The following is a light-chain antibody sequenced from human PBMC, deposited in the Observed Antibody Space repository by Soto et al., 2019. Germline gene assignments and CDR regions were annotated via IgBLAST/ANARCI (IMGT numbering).Light chain of an antibody. V-gene: IGLV2-23*01. J-gene: IGLJ2*01. CDR3: CSYAGATSLV. CDR1: SSDIGRYNL. Sequence: QSALTQPASVSGSPGQSITISCTGTSSDIGRYNLVSWYQQNPGKAPKLIIYEDIERPSGVSDRFSGSKSGNTASLTISGLQTEDEADYYCCSYAGATSLVFGGGTHLTVL. CDR2: EDI.